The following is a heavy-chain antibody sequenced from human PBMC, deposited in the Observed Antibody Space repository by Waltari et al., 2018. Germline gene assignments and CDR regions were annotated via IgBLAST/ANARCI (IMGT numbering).Heavy chain of an antibody. Sequence: QVQLVQSGAEVKKPGASVKVSCTASGFTFKTYPFHWVRQAPGQRLEWMGWINAGNGNTIYSQKFQARVTFTRDTSASTAYMELSSLTSEDTAVYYCARDGGYYYMDVWGTGTTVTVSS. J-gene: IGHJ6*03. CDR2: INAGNGNT. CDR3: ARDGGYYYMDV. V-gene: IGHV1-3*01. CDR1: GFTFKTYP.